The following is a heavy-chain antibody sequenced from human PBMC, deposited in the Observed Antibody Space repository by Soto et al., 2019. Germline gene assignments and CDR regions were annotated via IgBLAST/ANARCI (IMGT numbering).Heavy chain of an antibody. CDR1: GFTFSSYG. J-gene: IGHJ5*02. CDR2: ISYDGSNK. D-gene: IGHD3-10*01. V-gene: IGHV3-30*18. Sequence: QVQLVESGGGVVQPGRSLRLSCAASGFTFSSYGMHWVRQDPGKGLEWVAVISYDGSNKYYADSVKGRFTISRDNSKNTLYLQMNSLRAEDTAVYYCAKDRGVSPENWFDPWGQGTLVTVSS. CDR3: AKDRGVSPENWFDP.